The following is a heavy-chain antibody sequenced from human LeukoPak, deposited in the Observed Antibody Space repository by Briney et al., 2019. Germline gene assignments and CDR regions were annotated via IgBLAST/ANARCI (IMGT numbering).Heavy chain of an antibody. CDR3: AKAGRLLFYYFDY. J-gene: IGHJ4*02. V-gene: IGHV3-23*01. D-gene: IGHD2-21*02. CDR2: ISGSGGST. CDR1: RFTFSSYA. Sequence: GGSLRLSCAASRFTFSSYAMSWVRQAPGKGLEWVPAISGSGGSTYYADSVKGRFTISRDNSKNTLYLQMNSLRAEDTAVYYCAKAGRLLFYYFDYWGQGTLVTVSS.